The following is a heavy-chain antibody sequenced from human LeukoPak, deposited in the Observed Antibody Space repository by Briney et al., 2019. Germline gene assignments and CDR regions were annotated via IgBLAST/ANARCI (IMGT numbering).Heavy chain of an antibody. CDR2: IRYDGSNK. J-gene: IGHJ5*02. D-gene: IGHD6-19*01. CDR1: GFTFSSYG. V-gene: IGHV3-30*02. CDR3: AKDQIGYSSGWYGH. Sequence: GGSLRLSCAASGFTFSSYGMHWVRQAPGKGLEGVAFIRYDGSNKYYADSVKGRFTISRDNSKNTLYLQMNSLRAEDTAVYYCAKDQIGYSSGWYGHWGQGTLVSVSS.